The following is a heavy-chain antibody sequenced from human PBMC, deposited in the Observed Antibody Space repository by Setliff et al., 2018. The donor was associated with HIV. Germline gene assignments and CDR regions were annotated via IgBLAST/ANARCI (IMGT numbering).Heavy chain of an antibody. CDR1: GYTFTTYG. J-gene: IGHJ6*03. Sequence: ASVKVSCKASGYTFTTYGITWVRQAPGQGLEWMGWISTYNGNTNYAQKFQGRVTMTTVTSTSTAYMELRSLRSDDTAVYYCARLSIPAYYYMDVWGKGTTVTRLL. D-gene: IGHD2-21*01. V-gene: IGHV1-18*01. CDR3: ARLSIPAYYYMDV. CDR2: ISTYNGNT.